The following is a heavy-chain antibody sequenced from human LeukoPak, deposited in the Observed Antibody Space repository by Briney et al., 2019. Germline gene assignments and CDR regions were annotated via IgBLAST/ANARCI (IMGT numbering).Heavy chain of an antibody. CDR1: GFTFSSYA. V-gene: IGHV3-23*01. CDR2: ISGSGGIT. CDR3: ARGDVYSGYDFLDY. J-gene: IGHJ4*02. D-gene: IGHD5-12*01. Sequence: GGSLRLSCAASGFTFSSYAMSWVRQAPGKGLEWVSAISGSGGITYYADSVKGRFTISRDNSKNTLYLQMNSLRAEDTAVYYCARGDVYSGYDFLDYWGQGTLVTVSS.